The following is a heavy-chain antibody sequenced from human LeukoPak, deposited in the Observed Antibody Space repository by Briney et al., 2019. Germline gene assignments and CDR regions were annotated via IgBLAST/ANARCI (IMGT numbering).Heavy chain of an antibody. CDR2: SNDGGTST. V-gene: IGHV3-74*01. J-gene: IGHJ4*02. CDR3: TRGGSMATGDY. Sequence: PGGSLRLSCAASGLTYSSYWMHWVRQAPGKGLVWVSRSNDGGTSTTYADSVKGRFTISRDNAKNTLYLQMNSLRAEDTAVYYCTRGGSMATGDYWGQGTLVTVSS. CDR1: GLTYSSYW. D-gene: IGHD2/OR15-2a*01.